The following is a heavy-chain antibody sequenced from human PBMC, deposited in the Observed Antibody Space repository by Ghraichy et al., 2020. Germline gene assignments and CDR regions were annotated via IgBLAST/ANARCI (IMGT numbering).Heavy chain of an antibody. D-gene: IGHD6-19*01. CDR3: AKPLAVAGYDAFDI. J-gene: IGHJ3*02. V-gene: IGHV3-30*18. CDR2: ISYDGSNK. CDR1: GFTFSSYG. Sequence: GGSLRLSCAASGFTFSSYGMHWVRQAPGKGLEWVAVISYDGSNKYYADSVKGRFTISRDNSKNTLYLQMNSLRAEDTAVYYCAKPLAVAGYDAFDIWGQGTMVTVSS.